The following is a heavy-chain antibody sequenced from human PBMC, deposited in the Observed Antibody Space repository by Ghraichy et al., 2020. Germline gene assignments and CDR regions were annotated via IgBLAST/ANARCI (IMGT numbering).Heavy chain of an antibody. CDR3: ARLGGNSNIDY. Sequence: LSLTCAASGFTFSSYWMHWVRQAPGKGLVWVSRIKTDGSGATYADSVKGRFTISRDNAKNTLYLQMNSLRAEDTAVYYCARLGGNSNIDYWGQGTLVTVSS. D-gene: IGHD4-23*01. CDR1: GFTFSSYW. V-gene: IGHV3-74*03. J-gene: IGHJ4*02. CDR2: IKTDGSGA.